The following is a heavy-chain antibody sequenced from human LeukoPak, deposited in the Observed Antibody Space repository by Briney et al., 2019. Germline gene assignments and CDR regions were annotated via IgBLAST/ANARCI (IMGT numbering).Heavy chain of an antibody. CDR2: INHSGST. J-gene: IGHJ4*02. Sequence: SETLSLTCAVYGGSFSGYYWSWIRQPPGKGLEWIGEINHSGSTNYNPSLESRVTISVDTSKNQFSLKLSSVTAADTAVYYCARGGRGYSRAWVFDYWGQGTLVTVSS. V-gene: IGHV4-34*01. D-gene: IGHD6-19*01. CDR3: ARGGRGYSRAWVFDY. CDR1: GGSFSGYY.